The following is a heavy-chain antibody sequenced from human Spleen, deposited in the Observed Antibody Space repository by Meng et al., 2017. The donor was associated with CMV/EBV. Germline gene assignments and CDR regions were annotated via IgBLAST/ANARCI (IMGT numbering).Heavy chain of an antibody. J-gene: IGHJ6*02. Sequence: GESLKISCAASGFTFSSYSMNWVRQAPGKGLEWVSSISSSSSYIYYADSVKGRFTISRDNADHSLYLQMNSLRAEDTAVYYCARDNGGPNPYYYYGMDVWGQGTTVTVSS. CDR2: ISSSSSYI. D-gene: IGHD2-8*01. CDR3: ARDNGGPNPYYYYGMDV. CDR1: GFTFSSYS. V-gene: IGHV3-21*01.